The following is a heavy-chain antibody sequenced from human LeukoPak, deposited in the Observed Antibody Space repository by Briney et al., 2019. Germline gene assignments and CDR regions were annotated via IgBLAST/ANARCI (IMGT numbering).Heavy chain of an antibody. CDR1: GFIFSDAW. D-gene: IGHD3-22*01. J-gene: IGHJ4*02. CDR2: IWYDGSNK. Sequence: SLRLSRAASGFIFSDAWMTGVREGPGGGLGWVSVIWYDGSNKYYPDYVKGRSTISRDNSKNTLYLQMNSLRAEDTDVYYCARDLHSYYYDSSGSNPFDYWGQGTLVTVSS. V-gene: IGHV3-33*08. CDR3: ARDLHSYYYDSSGSNPFDY.